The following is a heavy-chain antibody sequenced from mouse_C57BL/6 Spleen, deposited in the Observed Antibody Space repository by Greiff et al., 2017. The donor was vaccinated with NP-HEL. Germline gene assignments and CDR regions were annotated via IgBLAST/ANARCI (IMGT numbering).Heavy chain of an antibody. CDR3: ARGDDYDSLFAY. Sequence: VQLQQSGAELARPGASVKLSCKASGYTFTSYGIRWVKQRTGQGLEWIGEIYPRSGNTYYNEKFKGKATLTADKSSGTAYMELRSLTSEDSAVYFCARGDDYDSLFAYWGQGTLVTVSA. CDR1: GYTFTSYG. V-gene: IGHV1-81*01. J-gene: IGHJ3*01. D-gene: IGHD2-4*01. CDR2: IYPRSGNT.